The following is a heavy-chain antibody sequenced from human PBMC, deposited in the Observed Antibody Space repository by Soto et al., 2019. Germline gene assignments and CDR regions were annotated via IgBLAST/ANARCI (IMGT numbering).Heavy chain of an antibody. V-gene: IGHV1-2*02. CDR3: ASYGGKSPN. Sequence: QVQLVQSGAEVKKPGASVKVSCKASGYTFTGYYLHWVRQAPGHGLELMGWINPNSGGINYAQKFQGRVTMTRDTSISTAYMEMSRQRSDDTSVYYCASYGGKSPNWGQGTLVTVSS. CDR1: GYTFTGYY. CDR2: INPNSGGI. J-gene: IGHJ4*02. D-gene: IGHD4-17*01.